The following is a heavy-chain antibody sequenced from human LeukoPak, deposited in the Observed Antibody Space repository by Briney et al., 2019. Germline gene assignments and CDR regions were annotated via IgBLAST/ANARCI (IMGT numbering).Heavy chain of an antibody. CDR2: INSDGSST. Sequence: GGSLRLSCAASGFTFSSYWMHWVRQAPGEGLGWVSRINSDGSSTSYADSVKGRFTISRDNAKNTLYLQMNSLRAEDTAVYYCARGQWLVLMGIDYWGQGTLVTVSS. D-gene: IGHD6-19*01. CDR1: GFTFSSYW. J-gene: IGHJ4*02. V-gene: IGHV3-74*01. CDR3: ARGQWLVLMGIDY.